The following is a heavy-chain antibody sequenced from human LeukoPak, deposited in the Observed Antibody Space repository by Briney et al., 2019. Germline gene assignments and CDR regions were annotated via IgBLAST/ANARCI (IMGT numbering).Heavy chain of an antibody. D-gene: IGHD3-10*01. J-gene: IGHJ6*02. CDR2: MNPNSGNT. CDR1: GYTFTSYD. V-gene: IGHV1-8*01. Sequence: GASVKVSCKASGYTFTSYDINWVRQATRQGLEWMGWMNPNSGNTGYAQKFQGRVTMTRNTSISTAYMELSSLRSEDTAVYYCASSGYYYGSGSYGMDVWGQGTTVTVSS. CDR3: ASSGYYYGSGSYGMDV.